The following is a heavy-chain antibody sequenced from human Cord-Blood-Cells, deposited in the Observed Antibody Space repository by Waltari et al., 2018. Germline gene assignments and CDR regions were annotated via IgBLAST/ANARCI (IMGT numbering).Heavy chain of an antibody. Sequence: QVQLVQSGAEVKKPGASVKVSCKASGYTFTGYYMHWVRQAPGQGLEWMGWINPNSGGTNNAHKFKGRVTMTRDTSISTAYMELSRLRSADTAVYYCARDEGWFGELLFDYWGQGTLVTVSS. D-gene: IGHD3-10*01. J-gene: IGHJ4*02. V-gene: IGHV1-2*07. CDR1: GYTFTGYY. CDR3: ARDEGWFGELLFDY. CDR2: INPNSGGT.